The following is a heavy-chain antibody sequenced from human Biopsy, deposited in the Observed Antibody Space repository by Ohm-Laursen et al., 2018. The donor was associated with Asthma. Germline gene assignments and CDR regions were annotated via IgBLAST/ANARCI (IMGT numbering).Heavy chain of an antibody. Sequence: TLSLTCAVSGGSISSGGYSWSWIQQPPGKGLEWIGYIYHSGSTYYNPSLKSRVTISVDRSKNQFSLKLSSVTAADTAVYYCARVKDGYNFDYWGQGTLVTVSS. V-gene: IGHV4-30-2*01. CDR2: IYHSGST. J-gene: IGHJ4*02. CDR3: ARVKDGYNFDY. D-gene: IGHD5-24*01. CDR1: GGSISSGGYS.